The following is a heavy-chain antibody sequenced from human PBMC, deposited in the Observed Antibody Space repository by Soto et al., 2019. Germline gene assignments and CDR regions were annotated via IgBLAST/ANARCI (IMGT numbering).Heavy chain of an antibody. CDR3: ARHGAYFDY. J-gene: IGHJ4*02. Sequence: PXESLKVSCQGSGYTFTSHWSGWVRQMPGKGLEWMGIIFPGDSDTRYSPSFQGQVTISADKSINTAYLQWSSLKASDTAMYFCARHGAYFDYWGQGTLVTVSS. D-gene: IGHD3-16*01. CDR2: IFPGDSDT. CDR1: GYTFTSHW. V-gene: IGHV5-51*01.